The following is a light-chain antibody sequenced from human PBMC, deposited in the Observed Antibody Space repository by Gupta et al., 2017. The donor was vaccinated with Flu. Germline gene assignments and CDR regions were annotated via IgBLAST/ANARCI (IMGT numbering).Light chain of an antibody. J-gene: IGLJ2*01. CDR1: KLGDKY. Sequence: SYELTQPPSVSVSPGQTASITCSGDKLGDKYACWYQQKPGQSPVLVIYQDSKRPSGIPERFSGSNSANTATLNISGTQAMDEAYYYCQEWDSSTVVFGGGTKLTVL. CDR2: QDS. CDR3: QEWDSSTVV. V-gene: IGLV3-1*01.